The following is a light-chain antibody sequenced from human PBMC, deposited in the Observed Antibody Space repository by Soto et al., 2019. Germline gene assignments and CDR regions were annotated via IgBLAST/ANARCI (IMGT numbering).Light chain of an antibody. J-gene: IGLJ1*01. CDR3: AAWYDSLNGLV. V-gene: IGLV1-44*01. CDR2: NNN. Sequence: QSVLTQPPSASGTPGQRVTISCSGSSSNIGSNTVNWYQQLPGTAPKLLIYNNNQLPSGVPDRFSGSKSGTSASLAISGRKSEDEDDYYCAAWYDSLNGLVFGTGTKLTVL. CDR1: SSNIGSNT.